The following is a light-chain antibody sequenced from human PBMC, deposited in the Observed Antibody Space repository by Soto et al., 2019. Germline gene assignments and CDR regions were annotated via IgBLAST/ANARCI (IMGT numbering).Light chain of an antibody. CDR2: IYD. CDR3: AAWDASLDGYV. CDR1: SSNLGDNT. J-gene: IGLJ1*01. Sequence: QSVLTQPPSASGTPGQRVTISCSTSSSNLGDNTVNWYQHVPGTAPKLLIYIYDQRPSGVPDRFSGSKSGTSASLAISGLQSEDEADYYCAAWDASLDGYVFGTGTQLTVL. V-gene: IGLV1-44*01.